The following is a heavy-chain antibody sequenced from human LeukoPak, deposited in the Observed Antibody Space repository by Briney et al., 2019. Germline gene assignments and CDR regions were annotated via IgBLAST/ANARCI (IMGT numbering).Heavy chain of an antibody. CDR1: GFTFSSYG. J-gene: IGHJ6*03. CDR3: ARTTLGGTAYYMDV. CDR2: ISGSGGST. D-gene: IGHD1-1*01. Sequence: GGTLRLSCAASGFTFSSYGMSWVRQAPGKGLEWVSAISGSGGSTYYADSVKGRFTISRDNAKNSLYLQMNSLRAEDTAVYYCARTTLGGTAYYMDVWGKGTTVTISS. V-gene: IGHV3-23*01.